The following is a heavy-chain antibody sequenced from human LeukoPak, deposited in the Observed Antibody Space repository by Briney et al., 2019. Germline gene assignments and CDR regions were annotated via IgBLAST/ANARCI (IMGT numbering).Heavy chain of an antibody. V-gene: IGHV4-34*01. CDR3: ARHKPTRITIFGVVSYWFDP. CDR1: GGAFRGYC. Sequence: PSEALSPTCAVYGGAFRGYCWSWIRQSPGKGLEWIGEINQSGGTNYNPSLKSRVTISVDTSKNQFSLKLSSVTAADTAVYYCARHKPTRITIFGVVSYWFDPWGQGTLVTVSS. CDR2: INQSGGT. D-gene: IGHD3-3*01. J-gene: IGHJ5*02.